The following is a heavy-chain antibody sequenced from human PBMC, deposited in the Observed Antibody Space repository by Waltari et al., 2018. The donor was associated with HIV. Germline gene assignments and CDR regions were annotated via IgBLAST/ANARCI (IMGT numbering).Heavy chain of an antibody. Sequence: EVHLLESGGGLVQPGGSLRLSCAASGFSFSTFAMSWVRQAPGKGLEWVSGLNDGGVGTYYADAVKGRFTISRDNSKNTLFLEMNSLRAEDTAVYYCARLDFWLKYYFDYWGQGTLVTVSS. CDR2: LNDGGVGT. CDR1: GFSFSTFA. D-gene: IGHD3-3*01. J-gene: IGHJ4*02. CDR3: ARLDFWLKYYFDY. V-gene: IGHV3-23*01.